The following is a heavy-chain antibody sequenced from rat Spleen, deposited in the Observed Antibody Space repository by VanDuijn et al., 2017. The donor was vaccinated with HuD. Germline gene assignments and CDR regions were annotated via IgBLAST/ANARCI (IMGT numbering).Heavy chain of an antibody. CDR2: INYDGSSI. CDR1: GFTFSNYD. J-gene: IGHJ2*01. D-gene: IGHD1-11*01. Sequence: EVQLVESGGGLVQPERSMKLSCAASGFTFSNYDMAWVRQAPKKGLEWVATINYDGSSINYRDSVEGRFTISRENEKSTLYLQMKSLRPEDTATYYCARVAPTEGKGDYWGQGVIVTVSS. CDR3: ARVAPTEGKGDY. V-gene: IGHV5-7*01.